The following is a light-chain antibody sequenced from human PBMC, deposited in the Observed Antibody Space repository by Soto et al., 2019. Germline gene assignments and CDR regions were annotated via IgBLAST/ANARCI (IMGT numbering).Light chain of an antibody. CDR1: SSDVGGYKY. V-gene: IGLV2-14*01. CDR3: SSYTTTSTDV. Sequence: QSALTQPASVSGSPGQSITITCTGTSSDVGGYKYVSWYQQHPGKAPKLLIYVVSNRPSGVSNRFSGSKSGNTASLTISGLQAEDEADYYCSSYTTTSTDVFGTGTKVTVL. J-gene: IGLJ1*01. CDR2: VVS.